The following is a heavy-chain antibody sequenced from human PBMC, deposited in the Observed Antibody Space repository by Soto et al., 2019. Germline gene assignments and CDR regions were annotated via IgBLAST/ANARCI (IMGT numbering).Heavy chain of an antibody. CDR1: GLTFDDYA. CDR2: ISGNGGRI. J-gene: IGHJ4*02. Sequence: EVQLVESGGGLVQPGRSLRLSCAASGLTFDDYAMHWVRQAPGEGLEWVSGISGNGGRIGYADSVKGRFTISRVNTKNSLYLQMHSVRVEDTAFYYCATQGYWGQGTLVTVSS. CDR3: ATQGY. V-gene: IGHV3-9*01.